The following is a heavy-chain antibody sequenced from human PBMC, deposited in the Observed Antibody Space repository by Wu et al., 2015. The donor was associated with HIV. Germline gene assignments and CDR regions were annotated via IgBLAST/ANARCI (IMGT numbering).Heavy chain of an antibody. D-gene: IGHD1-26*01. V-gene: IGHV1-2*02. CDR3: ARDTIVGATTSNYYYYYYMDV. J-gene: IGHJ6*03. Sequence: QVQLVQSGAELKRPGASLKVSCKASGYSFTAYYMHWVRQAPGQGLEWMGWINPNSGGTNYAQKFQGRVTMTRDTSISTAYMELSRLRSDDTAVYYCARDTIVGATTSNYYYYYYMDVWGKGTTVTVSS. CDR1: GYSFTAYY. CDR2: INPNSGGT.